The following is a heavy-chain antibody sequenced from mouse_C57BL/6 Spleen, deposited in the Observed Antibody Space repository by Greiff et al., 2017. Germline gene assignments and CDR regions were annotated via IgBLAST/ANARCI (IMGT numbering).Heavy chain of an antibody. V-gene: IGHV3-6*01. D-gene: IGHD3-1*01. Sequence: DVKLQESGPGLVKPSQSLSLTCSVTGYSITSGYYWNWIRQFPGNKLEWMGYISYDGSNNYNPSLKNRISITRDTSKNQFFLKLNSVTTEDTATYYCARDPYSSYFDYWGQGTTLTVSS. CDR1: GYSITSGYY. J-gene: IGHJ2*01. CDR2: ISYDGSN. CDR3: ARDPYSSYFDY.